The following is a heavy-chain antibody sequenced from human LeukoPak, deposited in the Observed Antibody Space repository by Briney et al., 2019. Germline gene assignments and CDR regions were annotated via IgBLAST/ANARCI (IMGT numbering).Heavy chain of an antibody. D-gene: IGHD2-15*01. CDR3: ARKGRTQYCSGGSCYPRLFDY. CDR2: INHSGST. Sequence: SETLSLTCAVYGGSFSGYYWSWIRQPPGKGLEWIGEINHSGSTNYNPSLKSRVTISVDTSKNQFSLKLSSVTAADTAVYYCARKGRTQYCSGGSCYPRLFDYWGQGTLVTVSS. J-gene: IGHJ4*02. CDR1: GGSFSGYY. V-gene: IGHV4-34*01.